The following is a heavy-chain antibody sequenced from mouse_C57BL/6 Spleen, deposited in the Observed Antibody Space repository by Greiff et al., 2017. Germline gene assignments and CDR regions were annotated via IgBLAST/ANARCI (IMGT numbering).Heavy chain of an antibody. CDR3: ARSAITTVVATNYFDY. V-gene: IGHV1-69*01. D-gene: IGHD1-1*01. CDR1: GYTFTSYW. Sequence: VLLQQPGAELVMPGASVKLSCKASGYTFTSYWMHWVKQRPGQGLEWIGEIDPSDSYTNYTQKFKGKSTLTVDKSSSTAYMQLISLTSEDSAVYYCARSAITTVVATNYFDYWGQGTRLTVSS. CDR2: IDPSDSYT. J-gene: IGHJ2*03.